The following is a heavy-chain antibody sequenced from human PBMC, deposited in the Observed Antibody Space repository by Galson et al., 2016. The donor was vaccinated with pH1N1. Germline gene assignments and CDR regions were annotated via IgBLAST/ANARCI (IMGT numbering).Heavy chain of an antibody. J-gene: IGHJ4*02. V-gene: IGHV3-23*01. CDR3: AISHLNYFDTSGSSFPNDY. CDR2: ISSSGGTT. CDR1: GITFSNYA. Sequence: SLRLSCAVSGITFSNYAVSWVRQAPGKGLEWVSTISSSGGTTYYADFVKGRFTISRDNSKNTLFVQMNSLRAEDTAVYYCAISHLNYFDTSGSSFPNDYWGQGTLVIVSS. D-gene: IGHD3-22*01.